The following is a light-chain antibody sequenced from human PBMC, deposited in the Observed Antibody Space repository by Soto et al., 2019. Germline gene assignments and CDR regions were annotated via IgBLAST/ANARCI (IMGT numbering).Light chain of an antibody. CDR1: QSVLYSSNNKNY. Sequence: DIVMTQSPDSLAVSLGERATINCKSSQSVLYSSNNKNYLAWYQQKPGQPPKLLIYWASTRESGVPDRFSGSGSGTDFTLTINSLQAEDVAVYHCQQYYSTPSPTFGGGTKVEIK. CDR3: QQYYSTPSPT. V-gene: IGKV4-1*01. J-gene: IGKJ4*01. CDR2: WAS.